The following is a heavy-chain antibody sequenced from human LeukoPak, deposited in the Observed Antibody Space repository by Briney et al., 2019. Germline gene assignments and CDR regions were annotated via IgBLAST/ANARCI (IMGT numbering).Heavy chain of an antibody. CDR2: IWYDGSNK. D-gene: IGHD3-22*01. CDR1: GFTFDIYG. V-gene: IGHV3-30*02. CDR3: AKALYDTDAFDI. J-gene: IGHJ3*02. Sequence: PGGSLRLSCAASGFTFDIYGMHWVRQAPGKGLEWVAHIWYDGSNKYYADSVKGRFTISRDNSKNTLYLQMNSLRAEDAAVYYCAKALYDTDAFDIWGQGTMVTVSS.